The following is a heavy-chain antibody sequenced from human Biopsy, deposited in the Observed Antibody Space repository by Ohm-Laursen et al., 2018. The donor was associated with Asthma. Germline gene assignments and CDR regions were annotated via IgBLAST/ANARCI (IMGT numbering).Heavy chain of an antibody. J-gene: IGHJ6*02. CDR3: ARVFESSEWGPFYHFGLDV. CDR2: ISFDGRYE. Sequence: SLRLSCAAFGFSFGSFGMHRVRQVPGKGPEWVALISFDGRYEYYADSVKGRFTISRDNPMKRLYLQMSSLTAEDTAIYYCARVFESSEWGPFYHFGLDVWGQGTTVAVSS. V-gene: IGHV3-30*03. CDR1: GFSFGSFG. D-gene: IGHD6-25*01.